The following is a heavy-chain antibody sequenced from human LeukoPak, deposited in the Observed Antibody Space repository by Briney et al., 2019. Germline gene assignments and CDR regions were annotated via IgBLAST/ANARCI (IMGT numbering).Heavy chain of an antibody. CDR3: ATLGSGSSPIIDFDF. D-gene: IGHD3-10*01. CDR2: IDPSGGST. V-gene: IGHV1-46*01. Sequence: WASVKVSCKASGYTFTSYYMHWVRQAPGQGLEWMGIIDPSGGSTNYAQKFQGRITMTRDTSTSTVYMELSSLRSEDTAIYYCATLGSGSSPIIDFDFWGQGTLVTVSS. CDR1: GYTFTSYY. J-gene: IGHJ4*02.